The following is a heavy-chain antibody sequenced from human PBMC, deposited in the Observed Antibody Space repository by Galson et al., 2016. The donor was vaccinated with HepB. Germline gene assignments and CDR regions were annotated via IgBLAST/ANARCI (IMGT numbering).Heavy chain of an antibody. CDR1: GGSINSGDYY. CDR3: ARECQRAYCGGDCYSCVDS. Sequence: TLSLTCTVSGGSINSGDYYWTWIRQHPGKGLEWIGYIYYSGNTYYNPSLKSRVTISVDTSKTQFSLKLSSVTAVDTAVYYCARECQRAYCGGDCYSCVDSWGQGTLVTVSS. V-gene: IGHV4-31*03. CDR2: IYYSGNT. D-gene: IGHD2-21*02. J-gene: IGHJ4*02.